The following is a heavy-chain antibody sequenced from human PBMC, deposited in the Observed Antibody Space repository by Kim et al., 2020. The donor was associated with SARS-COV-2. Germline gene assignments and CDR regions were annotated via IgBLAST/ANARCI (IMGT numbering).Heavy chain of an antibody. J-gene: IGHJ4*02. CDR3: ASPGLFGSGGSCYGY. CDR1: GGTFSSYA. V-gene: IGHV1-69*13. Sequence: SVKVSCKASGGTFSSYAISWVRQAPGQGLEWMGGIIPIFGTANYAQKFQGRVTITADESTSTAYMELSSLRSEDTAVYYCASPGLFGSGGSCYGYWGQGTLVTVSS. D-gene: IGHD2-15*01. CDR2: IIPIFGTA.